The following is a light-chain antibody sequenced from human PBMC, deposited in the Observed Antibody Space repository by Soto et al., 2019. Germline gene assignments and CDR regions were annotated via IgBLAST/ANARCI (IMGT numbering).Light chain of an antibody. J-gene: IGKJ4*01. Sequence: EVVLTQSPATLSLSPGERATLSCRASQTVGGHFAWYQQKPGQAPRLLISETSNRATGIPGRFSGSASGTDVTLTISSLEPEDFAVYYCQHHSNWLRTFGGGTKVEIE. CDR3: QHHSNWLRT. CDR1: QTVGGH. V-gene: IGKV3-11*01. CDR2: ETS.